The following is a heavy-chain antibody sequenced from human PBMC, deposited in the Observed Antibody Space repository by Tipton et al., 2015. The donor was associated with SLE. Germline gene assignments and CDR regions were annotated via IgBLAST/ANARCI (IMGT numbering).Heavy chain of an antibody. CDR3: AGCGSGILDAFDI. D-gene: IGHD3-10*01. Sequence: GLVKPSETLSLTCAVYGGSFSGYYWSWIRQPAGKGLEWIGRIYISGSTNYTPSLKSRVTMSVDTSKNQFSLKLSSVTAADTAVYYCAGCGSGILDAFDIWGQGTMVTVSS. V-gene: IGHV4-59*10. CDR2: IYISGST. CDR1: GGSFSGYY. J-gene: IGHJ3*02.